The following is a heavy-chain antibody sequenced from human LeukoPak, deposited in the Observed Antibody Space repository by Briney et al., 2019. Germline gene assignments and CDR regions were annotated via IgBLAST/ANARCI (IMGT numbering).Heavy chain of an antibody. V-gene: IGHV5-51*01. J-gene: IGHJ4*02. CDR1: GYSFTSYW. CDR2: IYPGDSDT. Sequence: GESLKISCKGSGYSFTSYWIGWVRQMPGKGLEWMGIIYPGDSDTRYSPSFQGQVTISADKSISTAYLQWSSLKASDTAVYYCARHRDDYGGSRGDYFDYWGQGTLVTVSS. CDR3: ARHRDDYGGSRGDYFDY. D-gene: IGHD4-23*01.